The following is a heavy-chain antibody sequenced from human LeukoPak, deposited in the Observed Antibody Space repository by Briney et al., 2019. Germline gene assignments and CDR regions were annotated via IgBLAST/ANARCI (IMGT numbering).Heavy chain of an antibody. CDR1: GYSISSGYY. J-gene: IGHJ4*02. V-gene: IGHV4-38-2*02. D-gene: IGHD6-13*01. CDR2: IYHSGST. CDR3: ARDLTGGSSWYQYYFDY. Sequence: SETLSLTCTVSGYSISSGYYWGWIRRPPGKGLEWMGSIYHSGSTYYNPSLKSRVTISVDTSKNQFSLKLSSVPAADTAVYYCARDLTGGSSWYQYYFDYWGQGTLVTVSS.